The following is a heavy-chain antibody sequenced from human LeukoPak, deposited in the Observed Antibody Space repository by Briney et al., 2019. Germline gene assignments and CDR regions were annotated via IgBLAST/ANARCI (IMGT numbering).Heavy chain of an antibody. D-gene: IGHD1-1*01. CDR1: GFTFSSYS. CDR3: ARGRNWNDGYY. CDR2: ISSSSSYI. Sequence: GGSLRLSCAASGFTFSSYSMNWVRQAPGKGLEWVSSISSSSSYIYYADSVKGRLTISRDNAKNSLYLQMNSLRAEDTAVYYCARGRNWNDGYYWGQGTLVTVSS. V-gene: IGHV3-21*01. J-gene: IGHJ4*02.